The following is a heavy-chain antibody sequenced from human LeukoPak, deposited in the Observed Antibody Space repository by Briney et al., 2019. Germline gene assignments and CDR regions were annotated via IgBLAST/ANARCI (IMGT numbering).Heavy chain of an antibody. CDR3: ARDNPIQLWPNYYYYYGMDV. CDR2: INSDGSST. Sequence: SGGSLRLSCAASGFTFSSYWMHWVRQAPGKGLVWVSCINSDGSSTSYADSVKGRFTISRDNAKNTLYLQMNSLRAADTAVYYCARDNPIQLWPNYYYYYGMDVWGQGTTVTVSS. V-gene: IGHV3-74*01. J-gene: IGHJ6*02. CDR1: GFTFSSYW. D-gene: IGHD5-18*01.